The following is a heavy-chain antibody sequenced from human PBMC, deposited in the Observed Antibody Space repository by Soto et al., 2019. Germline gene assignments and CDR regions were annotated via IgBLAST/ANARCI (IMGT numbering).Heavy chain of an antibody. V-gene: IGHV1-69*02. CDR3: ARGPPIHIVVVVAATGGAFDI. J-gene: IGHJ3*02. D-gene: IGHD2-15*01. CDR2: IIPILGIA. CDR1: GGTFSSYT. Sequence: QVQLVQSGAEVQKPGSSVKVSCKASGGTFSSYTISWVRQAPGQRLEWMGRIIPILGIANYAQKFQGRVTTTADKSTSIAYMEPSSLRSEDTAVYYCARGPPIHIVVVVAATGGAFDIWGQGTMVTVAS.